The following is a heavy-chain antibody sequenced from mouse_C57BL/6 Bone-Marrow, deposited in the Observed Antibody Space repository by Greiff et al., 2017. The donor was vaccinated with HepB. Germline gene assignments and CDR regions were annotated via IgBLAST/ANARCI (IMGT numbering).Heavy chain of an antibody. CDR3: ARRGYYYGSNLYAMDY. CDR2: IYPRSGNT. J-gene: IGHJ4*01. V-gene: IGHV1-81*01. Sequence: QVHVKQSGAELARPGASVKLSCKASGYTFTSYGISWVKQRTGQGLEWIGEIYPRSGNTYYNEKFKGKATLTADKSSRTAYMELRSLTSEDSAVYFCARRGYYYGSNLYAMDYWGQGTSVTVSS. D-gene: IGHD1-1*01. CDR1: GYTFTSYG.